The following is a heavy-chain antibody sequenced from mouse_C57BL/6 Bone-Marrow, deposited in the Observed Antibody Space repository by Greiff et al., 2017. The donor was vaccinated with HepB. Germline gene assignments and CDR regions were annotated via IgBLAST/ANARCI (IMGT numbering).Heavy chain of an antibody. Sequence: EVQLVESGGGLVKPGGSLKLSCAASGFTFSSYAMSWVRQTPEKRLEWVATISDGGSYTYYPDNVKGRFTISRDNAKNNLYLQMSHLKSEDTAMYCCARVYRGYFDYWGQGTTLTVTS. CDR3: ARVYRGYFDY. J-gene: IGHJ2*01. V-gene: IGHV5-4*01. CDR2: ISDGGSYT. CDR1: GFTFSSYA. D-gene: IGHD2-1*01.